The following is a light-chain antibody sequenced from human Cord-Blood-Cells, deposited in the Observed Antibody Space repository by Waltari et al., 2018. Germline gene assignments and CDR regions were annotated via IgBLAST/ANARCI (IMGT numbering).Light chain of an antibody. V-gene: IGKV3-15*01. CDR2: GAS. CDR3: QQYNNWPLT. CDR1: QGVSSN. J-gene: IGKJ4*01. Sequence: EIVMTQSPATLSVSPGERATLSCRASQGVSSNLAWYQQKPAQAPRLLIYGASTRATGIPARFSGSGSGTEFTLTISSLQSEDFAVYYCQQYNNWPLTFGGGTKVEI.